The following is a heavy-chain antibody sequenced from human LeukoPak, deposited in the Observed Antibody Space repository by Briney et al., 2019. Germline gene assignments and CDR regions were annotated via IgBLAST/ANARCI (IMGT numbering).Heavy chain of an antibody. Sequence: GASVKVSCKASGYTFTSYGISWVRQAPGQGLEWMGWISAYNGNTNYAQKPQGRVTMTTDTSTSTAYMELRSLRSDDTAVYYCARHGTSYYYDSSGYYPVDYRGQGTLVTVSS. D-gene: IGHD3-22*01. CDR1: GYTFTSYG. CDR3: ARHGTSYYYDSSGYYPVDY. J-gene: IGHJ4*02. CDR2: ISAYNGNT. V-gene: IGHV1-18*01.